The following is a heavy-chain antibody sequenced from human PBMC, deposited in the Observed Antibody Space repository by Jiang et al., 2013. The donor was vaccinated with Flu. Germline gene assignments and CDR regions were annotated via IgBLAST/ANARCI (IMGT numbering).Heavy chain of an antibody. CDR2: IYHSGTT. D-gene: IGHD3-9*01. J-gene: IGHJ6*02. Sequence: PGLVKPSETLSLTCTVSGYSISNSYHWAWIRQPPGKGLEWIGSIYHSGTTYYKPFLKSRALISVDTSKNQFSLNLRSVAAADTAVYYCARDATELDYDILTGPSGPYGMDVWGQGTTVTVSS. CDR3: ARDATELDYDILTGPSGPYGMDV. V-gene: IGHV4-38-2*02. CDR1: GYSISNSYH.